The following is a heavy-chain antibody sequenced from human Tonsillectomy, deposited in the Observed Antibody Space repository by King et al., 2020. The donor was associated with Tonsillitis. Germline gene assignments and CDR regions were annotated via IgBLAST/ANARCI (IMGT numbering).Heavy chain of an antibody. CDR2: IYTSGNT. D-gene: IGHD4-17*01. Sequence: VQLQESDPGLVKPSQTLSLTCTVSGGSISSGTFYWSWVRQPAGKGLEWIGRIYTSGNTNYNPSLKSRVTISVDTSKNQFSLTLSSVTAADTAVYYCAREDDYGDQLEYWGQGTLVTVSS. CDR3: AREDDYGDQLEY. V-gene: IGHV4-61*02. J-gene: IGHJ4*02. CDR1: GGSISSGTFY.